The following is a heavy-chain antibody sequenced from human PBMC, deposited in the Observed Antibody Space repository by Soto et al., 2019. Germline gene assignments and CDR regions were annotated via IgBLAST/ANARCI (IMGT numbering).Heavy chain of an antibody. CDR2: ISAYNGNT. J-gene: IGHJ6*02. Sequence: ASVKVSCKASGYTFTSYGISWVRQAPGQGLEWMGLISAYNGNTNYAQKLQGRVTMTTDTSTSTAYMELRSLRSDDTAVYYCARPVSASSSWYSHFYVYYYGMDXWGQGTTFTVS. CDR1: GYTFTSYG. V-gene: IGHV1-18*04. CDR3: ARPVSASSSWYSHFYVYYYGMDX. D-gene: IGHD6-13*01.